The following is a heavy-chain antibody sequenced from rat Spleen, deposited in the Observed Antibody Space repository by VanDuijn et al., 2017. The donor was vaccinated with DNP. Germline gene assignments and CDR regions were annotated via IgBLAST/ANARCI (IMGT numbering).Heavy chain of an antibody. J-gene: IGHJ4*01. CDR1: GFTFSNYD. D-gene: IGHD1-4*01. V-gene: IGHV5-7*01. Sequence: EVQLVESGGGLVQPGRSMKLSCAASGFTFSNYDMAWVRQAPKKGLEWVATISYDGSSTYYRDSVKGRFTISRDNAKSTLYLQMDSLRSEDTATYYCTTGPGDKGAMDDWGQGTSVTVSS. CDR2: ISYDGSST. CDR3: TTGPGDKGAMDD.